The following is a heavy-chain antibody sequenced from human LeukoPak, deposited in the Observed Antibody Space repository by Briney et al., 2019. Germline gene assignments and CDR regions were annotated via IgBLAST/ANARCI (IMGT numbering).Heavy chain of an antibody. CDR1: GYTFTSYD. D-gene: IGHD1-26*01. CDR3: ARGGSYYAAHLAQSAQFDY. Sequence: ASVKVSCKASGYTFTSYDINWVRQAPGQGLEWMGWISAYNGNTNYAQKLQGRVTMTTDTSTSTAYMELRSLRSDDTAVYYCARGGSYYAAHLAQSAQFDYWGQGTLVTVSS. V-gene: IGHV1-18*01. CDR2: ISAYNGNT. J-gene: IGHJ4*02.